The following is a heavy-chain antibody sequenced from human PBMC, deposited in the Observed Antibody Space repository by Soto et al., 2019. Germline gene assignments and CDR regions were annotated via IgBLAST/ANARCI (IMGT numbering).Heavy chain of an antibody. V-gene: IGHV3-48*03. Sequence: PGGSLRLSCAASGFTFSSYEMNWVRQAPGKGLEWVSYISSSGSTIYYADSVKGRFTISRDNAKNSLYLQMNSLRAEDTAVYYCAREGSDMIVVPNAFDIWGQGTMVTVSS. CDR2: ISSSGSTI. CDR1: GFTFSSYE. J-gene: IGHJ3*02. D-gene: IGHD3-22*01. CDR3: AREGSDMIVVPNAFDI.